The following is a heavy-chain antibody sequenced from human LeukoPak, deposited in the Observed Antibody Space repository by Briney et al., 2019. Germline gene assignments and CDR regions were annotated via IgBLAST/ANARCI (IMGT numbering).Heavy chain of an antibody. CDR2: INPNSGGT. J-gene: IGHJ4*02. CDR3: ARVPYSGSPPFDY. V-gene: IGHV1-2*02. CDR1: GYTFTGYY. Sequence: ASVKVSCKASGYTFTGYYMHWVRQAPGQGLEWMGWINPNSGGTNYAQKFQGRVTMTRDTSISTAYMELRSLRSDDTAVYYCARVPYSGSPPFDYWGQGTLVTVSS. D-gene: IGHD1-26*01.